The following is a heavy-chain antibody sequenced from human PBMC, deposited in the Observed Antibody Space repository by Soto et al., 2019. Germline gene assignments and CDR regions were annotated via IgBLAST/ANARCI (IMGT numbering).Heavy chain of an antibody. CDR2: IIPIFGTA. CDR3: ARESRGYSGYDSGPQHYYYYYVMDV. CDR1: GGTFSSYA. D-gene: IGHD5-12*01. Sequence: SVKVSCKASGGTFSSYAISWVRQAPGQGLEWMGGIIPIFGTANYAQKFQGRVTITADESTSTAYMELSSLRSEDTAVYYCARESRGYSGYDSGPQHYYYYYVMDVCGQGTTVSVS. J-gene: IGHJ6*02. V-gene: IGHV1-69*13.